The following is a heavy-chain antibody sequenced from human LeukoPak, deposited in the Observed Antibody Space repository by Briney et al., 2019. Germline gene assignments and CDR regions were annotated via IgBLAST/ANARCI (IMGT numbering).Heavy chain of an antibody. Sequence: GGSLRLSCAASGFTFSSYSMNWVRQAPGKGLEWVSSISSSSSYIYYADSVKGRFTISRDNAKNSLYLQMNSLRAEDTAVYYCARDQAVAGPPDFDYWGQGTLVTVSS. D-gene: IGHD6-19*01. J-gene: IGHJ4*02. CDR3: ARDQAVAGPPDFDY. CDR2: ISSSSSYI. CDR1: GFTFSSYS. V-gene: IGHV3-21*01.